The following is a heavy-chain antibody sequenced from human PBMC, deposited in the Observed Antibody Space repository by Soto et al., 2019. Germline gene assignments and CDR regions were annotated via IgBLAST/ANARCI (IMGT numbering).Heavy chain of an antibody. J-gene: IGHJ4*02. D-gene: IGHD3-10*01. CDR3: ARVLLGSGTYYNTFDY. CDR2: INAGNGNP. CDR1: GYSITTYV. Sequence: VNRSRKASGYSITTYVMDRVIQAHRQTLEWMGWINAGNGNPKYSQKFQGRVTITRDTSASTAYMELSSLSSEDTAVYYCARVLLGSGTYYNTFDYWGQGTLVTAP. V-gene: IGHV1-3*01.